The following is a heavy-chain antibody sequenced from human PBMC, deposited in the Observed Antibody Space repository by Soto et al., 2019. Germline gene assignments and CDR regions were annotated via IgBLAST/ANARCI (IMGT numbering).Heavy chain of an antibody. V-gene: IGHV3-74*01. Sequence: GGSLRLSCAPSGFTFISLGMNWVRQAQGKGLVWVSCITNEGSCTSYADSVKGGSTISRDNSKNAVYLQMNSLRAEDTAVYFCARDRIAVAGTEANDYWGEGTGVTVCS. CDR2: ITNEGSCT. CDR1: GFTFISLG. CDR3: ARDRIAVAGTEANDY. D-gene: IGHD6-19*01. J-gene: IGHJ4*02.